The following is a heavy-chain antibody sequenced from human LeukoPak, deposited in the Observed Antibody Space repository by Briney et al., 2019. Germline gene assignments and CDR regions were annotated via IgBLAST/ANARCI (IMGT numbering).Heavy chain of an antibody. CDR3: ASLSSGSYYDFDY. D-gene: IGHD1-26*01. CDR2: IFYDAINK. J-gene: IGHJ4*02. CDR1: GFTFSSYT. Sequence: PGRSLRLSCAASGFTFSSYTMHWVRQAPGKGLEWVAVIFYDAINKYYADSVKGRFTISRDNSKNTLYLQMNSLRAEDTAVYYCASLSSGSYYDFDYWGQGTLVTVSS. V-gene: IGHV3-30-3*01.